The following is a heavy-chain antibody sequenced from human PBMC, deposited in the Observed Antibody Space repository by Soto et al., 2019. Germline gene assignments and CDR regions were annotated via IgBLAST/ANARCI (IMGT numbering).Heavy chain of an antibody. CDR2: VYYTGST. CDR3: VRTSRQGAVAPHWFDR. CDR1: GASIRSTDYY. V-gene: IGHV4-30-4*01. Sequence: SETLSLTCTVSGASIRSTDYYWSWIRQAPGKGLEWIGYVYYTGSTYYNPSLMSRLTISVDTSKNQFSLKLTSVTAAETAVYYCVRTSRQGAVAPHWFDRWGQGTQVTVSS. J-gene: IGHJ5*02.